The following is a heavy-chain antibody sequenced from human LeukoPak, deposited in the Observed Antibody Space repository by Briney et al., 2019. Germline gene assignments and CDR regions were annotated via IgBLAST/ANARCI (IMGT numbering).Heavy chain of an antibody. D-gene: IGHD1-26*01. V-gene: IGHV1-46*01. J-gene: IGHJ4*02. CDR2: INPSGGIT. CDR1: GYTFSSYY. CDR3: AKYSGSYHTYFDS. Sequence: GASVKVSCKASGYTFSSYYIHWVRQAPGQGLEWMGIINPSGGITTYAQKFEGRVTMTRDTSTSTVDMKLSRLWSEDTAVYYCAKYSGSYHTYFDSWGQGTLVTVSS.